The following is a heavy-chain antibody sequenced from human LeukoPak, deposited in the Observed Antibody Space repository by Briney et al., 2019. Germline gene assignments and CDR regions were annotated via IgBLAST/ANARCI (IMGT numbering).Heavy chain of an antibody. D-gene: IGHD3-22*01. J-gene: IGHJ4*02. CDR3: ARDGGGSSGYYWGLGY. CDR2: ISSSGRTT. CDR1: GFTFSSYE. Sequence: GGSLRLSCAASGFTFSSYEVNWVRQAPGKGLEWVSYISSSGRTTYYADSVKGRFTISRDNAKDTLYLQMNSLTAEDTAVYYCARDGGGSSGYYWGLGYWGQGTLVTVSS. V-gene: IGHV3-48*03.